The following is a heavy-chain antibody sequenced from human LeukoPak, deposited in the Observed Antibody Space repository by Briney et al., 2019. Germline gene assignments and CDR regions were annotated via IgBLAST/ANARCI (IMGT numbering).Heavy chain of an antibody. D-gene: IGHD3-10*01. Sequence: GGSLRLSCAASGFTFSNAWMSWVRQAPGKGLEWVGRIKSKTDGGTTDYAAPVKGRFTISRDDSKNTLYLQMNSLKTEDTAVYYCTTDLRGMVRGVLQRSDYWGQGTLVTVSS. CDR3: TTDLRGMVRGVLQRSDY. V-gene: IGHV3-15*01. J-gene: IGHJ4*02. CDR1: GFTFSNAW. CDR2: IKSKTDGGTT.